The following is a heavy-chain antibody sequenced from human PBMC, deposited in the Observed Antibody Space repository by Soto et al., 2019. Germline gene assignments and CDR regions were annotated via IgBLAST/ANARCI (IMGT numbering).Heavy chain of an antibody. J-gene: IGHJ5*02. V-gene: IGHV1-18*01. CDR1: GYTFTSYG. D-gene: IGHD3-10*01. CDR2: ISAYNGNT. Sequence: ASVKVSCKASGYTFTSYGISWVRQAPGQGLEWMGWISAYNGNTNYVQKLQGRVTMTTDTSTSTAYMELRSLRSDDTAVYYCARLYGSGSYYLFWFDPWGQGTLVTVSS. CDR3: ARLYGSGSYYLFWFDP.